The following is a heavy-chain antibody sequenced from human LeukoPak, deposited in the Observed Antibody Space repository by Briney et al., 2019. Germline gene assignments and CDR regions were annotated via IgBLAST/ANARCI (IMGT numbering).Heavy chain of an antibody. CDR1: GFTFTNAW. J-gene: IGHJ3*02. V-gene: IGHV4-59*01. D-gene: IGHD3-10*01. CDR3: ARAYYYGSGSYAFDI. Sequence: PGGSLRLSCTASGFTFTNAWMSWVRQAPGKGLEWVGYIYYSGSTNHNPSLKSRVTISVDTSKNQFSLKLSSVTAADTAVYYCARAYYYGSGSYAFDIWGQGTMVTVSS. CDR2: IYYSGST.